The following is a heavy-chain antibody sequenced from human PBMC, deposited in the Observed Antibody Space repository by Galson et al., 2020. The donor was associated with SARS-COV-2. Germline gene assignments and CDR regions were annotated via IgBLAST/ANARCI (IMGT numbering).Heavy chain of an antibody. D-gene: IGHD3-3*02. CDR1: GFTFSSYA. CDR3: ARGLGSIYYFDY. CDR2: ISSNGGST. Sequence: GGSLRLSCAASGFTFSSYAMHWVRQAPGKGLEYVSAISSNGGSTYYANSVKGRFTISRDNSKNTLYLQMGSLRAEDMAVYYCARGLGSIYYFDYWGQGTLVTVSS. V-gene: IGHV3-64*01. J-gene: IGHJ4*02.